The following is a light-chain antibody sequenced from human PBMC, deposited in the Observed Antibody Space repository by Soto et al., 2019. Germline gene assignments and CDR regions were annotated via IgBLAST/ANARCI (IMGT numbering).Light chain of an antibody. CDR3: QQYYTAPYT. V-gene: IGKV4-1*01. CDR2: WAS. CDR1: QSVLYSPNNKYY. J-gene: IGKJ2*01. Sequence: DIVMTQSPDSLAVSLGERATTNCKSSQSVLYSPNNKYYLAWYQQKAGQPPKVLIYWASARESGVPDRFSGSGSGTDFTLTISSLQAEDVAVYYCQQYYTAPYTFGQGTKLEIK.